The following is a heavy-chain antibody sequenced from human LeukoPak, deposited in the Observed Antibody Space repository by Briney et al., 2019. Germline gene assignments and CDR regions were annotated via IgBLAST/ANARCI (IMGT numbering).Heavy chain of an antibody. D-gene: IGHD3-22*01. CDR3: ARGPHYLDSSGYSPYYYYYMDV. CDR1: SGSISSHY. Sequence: SSETLSLTCTVSSGSISSHYWSWIRQPPGKGLEWIGYIYYSGSTDYNPSLKSRVTISVDTSKNQFSLKLSSVTAADTAVYYCARGPHYLDSSGYSPYYYYYMDVWGKGTTVTVSS. V-gene: IGHV4-59*11. J-gene: IGHJ6*03. CDR2: IYYSGST.